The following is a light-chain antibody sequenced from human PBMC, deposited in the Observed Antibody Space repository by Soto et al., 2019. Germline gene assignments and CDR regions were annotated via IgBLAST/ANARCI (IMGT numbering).Light chain of an antibody. CDR1: QSVRSH. CDR2: GAS. V-gene: IGKV1-39*01. Sequence: DIQMTQSPSSLSASVGDRVTITCRASQSVRSHLNWFQQKPGKAPDLLIYGASTLQFGVPSRFSGSGSGTDFILTISSLQPEDFATYYCQQTYMTPITFGQGTRLEIK. J-gene: IGKJ5*01. CDR3: QQTYMTPIT.